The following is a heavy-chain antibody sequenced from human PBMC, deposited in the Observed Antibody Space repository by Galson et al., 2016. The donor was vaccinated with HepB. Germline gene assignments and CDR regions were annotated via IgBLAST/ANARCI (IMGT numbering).Heavy chain of an antibody. V-gene: IGHV3-69-1*01. Sequence: SLRLSCAASGFTFTDYSMSWVRQAPGKGLEWLSFITSGGTISYADSVQGLFHLSRDHSPPTLYLQMNSLRAAAPAVYYCARDVGGRNARLDYWGQGTLVTVSS. CDR2: ITSGGTI. CDR3: ARDVGGRNARLDY. D-gene: IGHD1-14*01. J-gene: IGHJ4*02. CDR1: GFTFTDYS.